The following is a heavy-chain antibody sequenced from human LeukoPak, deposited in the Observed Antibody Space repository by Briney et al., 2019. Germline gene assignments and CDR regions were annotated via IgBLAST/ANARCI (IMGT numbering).Heavy chain of an antibody. V-gene: IGHV4-59*01. Sequence: SETLSLTCNVSGGSLSSNYWSWIRQPPGKGLEWIGYIYYSGSTNYDPSLESRVTISVDTSKNQFSLKLNSGTAADTAVYYCARAHNCGGACSLDYWGQGTLVTVSS. J-gene: IGHJ4*02. CDR1: GGSLSSNY. CDR3: ARAHNCGGACSLDY. D-gene: IGHD2-21*02. CDR2: IYYSGST.